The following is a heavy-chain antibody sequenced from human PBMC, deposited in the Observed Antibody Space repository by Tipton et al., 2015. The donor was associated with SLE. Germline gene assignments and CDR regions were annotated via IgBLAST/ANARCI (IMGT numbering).Heavy chain of an antibody. D-gene: IGHD4-11*01. CDR1: GFTFDDYA. J-gene: IGHJ6*03. V-gene: IGHV3-23*01. Sequence: GSLRLSCAASGFTFDDYAMHWVRQAPGKGLEWVSDISAFGRDPYYVDSVKGRFTISRDDSKNTLYLQMSRLRADDTAVYYCTKMRSNDYYYYYIDVWGTGSTVTVS. CDR2: ISAFGRDP. CDR3: TKMRSNDYYYYYIDV.